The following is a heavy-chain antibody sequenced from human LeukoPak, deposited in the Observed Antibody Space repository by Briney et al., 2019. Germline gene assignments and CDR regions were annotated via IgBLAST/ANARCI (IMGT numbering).Heavy chain of an antibody. CDR2: IYSRGGT. D-gene: IGHD3-22*01. J-gene: IGHJ4*02. CDR1: GFSISSYD. CDR3: AGAGYYASSGSLFY. V-gene: IGHV3-53*01. Sequence: AGSLRLSCAASGFSISSYDMSWGRRAPGEGLEWVSVIYSRGGTYYSDSVMGRFTISRDNSKNTQYSQMNSLRAEATAVYYYAGAGYYASSGSLFYWGQRTLVTVSS.